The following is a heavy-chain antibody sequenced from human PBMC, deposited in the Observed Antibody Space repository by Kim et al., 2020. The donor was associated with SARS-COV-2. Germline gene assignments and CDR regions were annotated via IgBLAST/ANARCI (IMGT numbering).Heavy chain of an antibody. V-gene: IGHV3-33*06. D-gene: IGHD3-10*01. CDR3: AKEIGYGSGSYCFDY. J-gene: IGHJ4*02. CDR2: IWYDGSNK. CDR1: GFTFSSYG. Sequence: GGSLRLSCAASGFTFSSYGMHWVRQAPGKGLEWVAVIWYDGSNKYYADSVKGRFTISRDNSKNTLYLQMNSLRAEDTAVYYCAKEIGYGSGSYCFDYWGQGTLVTVSS.